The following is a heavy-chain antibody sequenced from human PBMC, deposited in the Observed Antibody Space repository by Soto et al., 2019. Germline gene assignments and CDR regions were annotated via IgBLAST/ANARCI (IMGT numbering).Heavy chain of an antibody. J-gene: IGHJ5*02. CDR3: ARLTVDTAMGGPAREDWFDP. D-gene: IGHD5-18*01. V-gene: IGHV4-30-2*01. CDR2: IYHSGST. CDR1: GGSISSGGYS. Sequence: PSETLSLTCAVSGGSISSGGYSWSWIRQPPGKGLEWIGYIYHSGSTYYNPSLKSRVTISVDRPKNQFSLKLSSVTAADTAVYYCARLTVDTAMGGPAREDWFDPWGQGTLVTVSS.